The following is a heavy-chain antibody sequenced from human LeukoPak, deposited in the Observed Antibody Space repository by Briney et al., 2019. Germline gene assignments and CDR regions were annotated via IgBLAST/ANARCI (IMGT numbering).Heavy chain of an antibody. CDR3: AREGGRGSSHIDYFDY. D-gene: IGHD2-15*01. V-gene: IGHV3-21*04. CDR1: GFTFTRYT. J-gene: IGHJ4*02. CDR2: ISSNGAFI. Sequence: GGSLRLSCAASGFTFTRYTINSVPQAPGKGLEWVSSISSNGAFIYYAHSMEVRFAISRDNAKNSLSLQMDSLRAEDTAIYYCAREGGRGSSHIDYFDYWGQGMLVTVSS.